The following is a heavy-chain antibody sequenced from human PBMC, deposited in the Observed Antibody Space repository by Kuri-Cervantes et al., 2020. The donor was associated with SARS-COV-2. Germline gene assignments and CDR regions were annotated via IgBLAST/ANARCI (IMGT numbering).Heavy chain of an antibody. CDR3: ARGEGSRGLMVVLGWRGAGRLDF. CDR2: INPNSGGT. D-gene: IGHD3-10*01. J-gene: IGHJ4*02. V-gene: IGHV1-2*04. Sequence: ASVKVSCKASGYTFTGYYMHWVRQAPGQGLEWMGWINPNSGGTNYEQKFQGWVTMTRDTSISTVYMELSRLRSDDTAVYYCARGEGSRGLMVVLGWRGAGRLDFWGQGTLVTVSS. CDR1: GYTFTGYY.